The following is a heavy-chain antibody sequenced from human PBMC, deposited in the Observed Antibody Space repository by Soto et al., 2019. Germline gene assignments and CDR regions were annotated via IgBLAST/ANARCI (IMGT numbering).Heavy chain of an antibody. J-gene: IGHJ4*02. CDR1: GDTITDYH. V-gene: IGHV4-59*13. Sequence: SETLSLTCTVSGDTITDYHWSWIRQSPGKGLEWIGYIYHSGSTYYNPSLKSRVTISIDTSKTQFSLKLSSVSAADTAVYYCARASRNYFDYWGQGTLVTVPQ. CDR3: ARASRNYFDY. CDR2: IYHSGST.